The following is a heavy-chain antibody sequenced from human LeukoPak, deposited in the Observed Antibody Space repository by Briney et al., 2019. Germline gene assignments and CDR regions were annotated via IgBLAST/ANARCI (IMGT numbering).Heavy chain of an antibody. J-gene: IGHJ4*02. CDR1: GFTISSYA. CDR2: MRGRSGST. CDR3: ARRQMEHTDLDY. Sequence: GRSLRLSCAVSGFTISSYAMSWVRHAPGKGLEWASAMRGRSGSTYYADSVKGRITISRDNSNNMLHLAMNTQIARHTPAYYWARRQMEHTDLDYWGQGTLGTVSS. V-gene: IGHV3-23*01. D-gene: IGHD1-26*01.